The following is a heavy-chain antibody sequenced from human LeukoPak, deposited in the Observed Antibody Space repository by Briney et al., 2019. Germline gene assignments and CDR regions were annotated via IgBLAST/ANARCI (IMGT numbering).Heavy chain of an antibody. CDR1: GGTFNSYA. Sequence: SVKVSCKASGGTFNSYAISWVRQAPGQGLEWMGGIIPIFGTANYAQKFQGRVTITTDESTRTAYMELSSLRSEDTAVYYCARDGGNIIAAEFGAYYYYYMDVWGKGTTVTVSS. D-gene: IGHD6-6*01. CDR2: IIPIFGTA. V-gene: IGHV1-69*05. CDR3: ARDGGNIIAAEFGAYYYYYMDV. J-gene: IGHJ6*03.